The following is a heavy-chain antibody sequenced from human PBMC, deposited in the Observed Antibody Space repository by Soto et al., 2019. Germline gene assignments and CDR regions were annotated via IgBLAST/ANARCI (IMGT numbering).Heavy chain of an antibody. CDR1: GVSVSSGSFY. CDR3: TGNYSYYGLGSFLDQ. J-gene: IGHJ4*02. CDR2: VYYSGST. Sequence: PSETLSLTCTVSGVSVSSGSFYWSWIRQPPGKGLEWIGYVYYSGSTNYNPSLKSRVTISVDTSKNQFSLKLSSVTAADTAVYYFTGNYSYYGLGSFLDQWGQGTLVTVSS. D-gene: IGHD3-10*01. V-gene: IGHV4-61*01.